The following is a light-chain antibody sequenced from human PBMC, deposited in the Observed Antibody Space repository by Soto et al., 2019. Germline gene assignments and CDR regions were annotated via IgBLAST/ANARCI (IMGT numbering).Light chain of an antibody. V-gene: IGKV3-20*01. CDR3: QQYGNSPPYT. CDR2: GAS. J-gene: IGKJ2*01. Sequence: EIVLTQSPGTLSLSPGERATLSCRASQSVSSSYLAWYQPKPGQAPRLLIYGASIRATGIPDRFSGSGSGTDFTLTISRLEPKDFAVYYCQQYGNSPPYTFGQGTKLEIK. CDR1: QSVSSSY.